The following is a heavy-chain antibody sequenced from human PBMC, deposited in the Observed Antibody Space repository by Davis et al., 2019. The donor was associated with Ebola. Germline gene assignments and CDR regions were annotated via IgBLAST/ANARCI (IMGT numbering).Heavy chain of an antibody. Sequence: GESLKISCAASGFTFSSYWMSWVRQAPGKGLEWVANIKQDGSEKYYVDSVKGRFTISRDNAKNSLYLQMNSLRAEDTAVYYCARGRGLWFGELLSDNWFDPWGQGTLVTVSS. V-gene: IGHV3-7*03. CDR3: ARGRGLWFGELLSDNWFDP. J-gene: IGHJ5*02. D-gene: IGHD3-10*01. CDR1: GFTFSSYW. CDR2: IKQDGSEK.